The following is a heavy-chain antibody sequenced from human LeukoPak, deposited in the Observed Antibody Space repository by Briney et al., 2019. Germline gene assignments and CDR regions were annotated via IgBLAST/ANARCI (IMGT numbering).Heavy chain of an antibody. V-gene: IGHV3-30*18. CDR2: ISYDGSNK. Sequence: GRSLRLSCAASGFTFSSYGMHWVRQAPGKGLEWVAVISYDGSNKYYADSVKGRFTISRDNSKNTLYLQMNSLRAEDTAVYYCAKDRMVRGVISDAFDIWGQGTMVTVSS. CDR3: AKDRMVRGVISDAFDI. J-gene: IGHJ3*02. D-gene: IGHD3-10*01. CDR1: GFTFSSYG.